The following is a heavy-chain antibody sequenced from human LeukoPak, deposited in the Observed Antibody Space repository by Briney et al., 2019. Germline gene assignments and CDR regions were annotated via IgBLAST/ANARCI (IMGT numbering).Heavy chain of an antibody. J-gene: IGHJ4*02. CDR3: ARHGSIATGAFTY. CDR2: SYHTGST. CDR1: GYSISSGYY. V-gene: IGHV4-38-2*02. Sequence: SETLSLTCTVSGYSISSGYYWGWIRQSPGKGLEWIGSSYHTGSTYYNPSLKSRVTISVDTSRNQFSLKLGSVTAADTAVYYCARHGSIATGAFTYWGQGTLVTVSS. D-gene: IGHD6-13*01.